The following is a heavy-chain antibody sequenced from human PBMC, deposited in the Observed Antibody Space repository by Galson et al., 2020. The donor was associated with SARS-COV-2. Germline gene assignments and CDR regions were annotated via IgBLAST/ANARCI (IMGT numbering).Heavy chain of an antibody. CDR2: TYYRSKWYN. D-gene: IGHD3-10*01. Sequence: SQTLSLTCAISGDSVSSNSVAWNWIRRSPSRGLEWLGRTYYRSKWYNDYAVSVKSRITISPDTSKNQFSLQLNSVTPEDTAVYYCARRWAPVRGVDAFDIWGQGAMVTVSS. CDR1: GDSVSSNSVA. V-gene: IGHV6-1*01. CDR3: ARRWAPVRGVDAFDI. J-gene: IGHJ3*02.